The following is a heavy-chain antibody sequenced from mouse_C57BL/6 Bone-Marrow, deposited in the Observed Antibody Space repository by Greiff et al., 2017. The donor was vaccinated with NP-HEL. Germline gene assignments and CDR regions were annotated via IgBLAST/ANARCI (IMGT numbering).Heavy chain of an antibody. V-gene: IGHV5-17*01. Sequence: EVMLVESGGGLVKPGGSLKLSCAASGFTFSDYGMHWVRQAPEKGLEWVAYISSGSSTIYYADTVKGRFTISRDNAKNTLFLQMTGLRSEDTAMYYCAKGYRFAYWGQGTLVTVSA. J-gene: IGHJ3*01. D-gene: IGHD2-14*01. CDR1: GFTFSDYG. CDR3: AKGYRFAY. CDR2: ISSGSSTI.